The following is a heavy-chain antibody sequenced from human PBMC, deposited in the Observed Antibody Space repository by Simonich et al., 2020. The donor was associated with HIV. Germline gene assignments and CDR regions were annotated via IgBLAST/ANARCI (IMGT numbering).Heavy chain of an antibody. V-gene: IGHV3-23*01. CDR2: ISGSGGST. J-gene: IGHJ3*02. CDR1: GFTFSSYA. Sequence: EVQLLESGGGLVQPGGSLRLSCAASGFTFSSYAMSWVRQAPGKGLEWVSAISGSGGSTYYADSVKGRFTISRDNAKNSLYLQMNSLRAEDTAVYYCARTYITYSSGWYGGLDAFDIWGQGTMVTVSS. D-gene: IGHD6-19*01. CDR3: ARTYITYSSGWYGGLDAFDI.